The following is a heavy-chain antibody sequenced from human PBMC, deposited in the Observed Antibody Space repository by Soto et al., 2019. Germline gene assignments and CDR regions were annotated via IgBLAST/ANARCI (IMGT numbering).Heavy chain of an antibody. D-gene: IGHD2-8*01. V-gene: IGHV3-33*01. Sequence: QVQLVESGGGVVQSGRSLRLSCEASGFTFSTYGMHWVRQAPGKGLEWVALIWYDGSNEYYADSVKGRFTISKDNSKNTLYLQMSGLRVEDTAVYYCARETNGGSFDIWGQGVMVTVSS. CDR3: ARETNGGSFDI. CDR1: GFTFSTYG. CDR2: IWYDGSNE. J-gene: IGHJ3*02.